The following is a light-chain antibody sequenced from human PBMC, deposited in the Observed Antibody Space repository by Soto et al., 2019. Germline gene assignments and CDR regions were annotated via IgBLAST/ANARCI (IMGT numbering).Light chain of an antibody. CDR1: SSNIGSNY. Sequence: QSVLTQPPTASGTPGQRVTISCSGSSSNIGSNYVYWYQQVPGTAPKLLIYRDDPRPSGVPDRFSGSKSGTSASLAISGLRSEDEADYYCVAWDDSLSGGVFGGGTQLTVL. CDR3: VAWDDSLSGGV. J-gene: IGLJ7*01. CDR2: RDD. V-gene: IGLV1-47*01.